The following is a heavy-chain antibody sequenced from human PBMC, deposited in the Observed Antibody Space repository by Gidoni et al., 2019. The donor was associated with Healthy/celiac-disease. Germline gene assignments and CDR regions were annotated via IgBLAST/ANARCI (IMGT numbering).Heavy chain of an antibody. Sequence: QVQLQQWGAGLLKPSETLSLTCAVYGGSFSGYYWSWLRQPPGKGLEWIGEINHSGSTNYNPSLKSRVTISVDTSKNQFSLKLSSVTAADTAVYYCASLSVDPYYYYGMDVWGQGTTVTVSS. J-gene: IGHJ6*02. CDR2: INHSGST. CDR3: ASLSVDPYYYYGMDV. CDR1: GGSFSGYY. D-gene: IGHD3-9*01. V-gene: IGHV4-34*01.